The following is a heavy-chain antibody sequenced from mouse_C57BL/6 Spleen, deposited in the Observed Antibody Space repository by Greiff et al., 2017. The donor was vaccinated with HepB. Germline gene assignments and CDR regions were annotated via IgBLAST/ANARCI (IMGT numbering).Heavy chain of an antibody. CDR3: TRGYYYGSNYWYFDV. Sequence: QVQLQQSGAELVRPGASVTLSCKASGYTFTDYEMHWVKQTPVHGLEWIGAIDPETGGTAYNQKFKGKAILTADKSSSTAYMELRSLTSEDSAVYYCTRGYYYGSNYWYFDVWGTGTTVTVSS. CDR1: GYTFTDYE. CDR2: IDPETGGT. D-gene: IGHD1-1*01. V-gene: IGHV1-15*01. J-gene: IGHJ1*03.